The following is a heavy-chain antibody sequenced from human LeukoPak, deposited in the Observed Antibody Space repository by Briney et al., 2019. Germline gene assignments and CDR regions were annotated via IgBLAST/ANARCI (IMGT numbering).Heavy chain of an antibody. CDR1: GFSFSASA. J-gene: IGHJ6*02. CDR3: TKFYYDVLTGYRGMDV. D-gene: IGHD3-9*01. Sequence: GGSLRLSCAASGFSFSASAMHWVGQASGKGLEGVGRIRSKADDFATAYAASVKGRFLISRDDSKNTAYLQMNSLKTEDTAVYYCTKFYYDVLTGYRGMDVWGQGTTVTVSS. CDR2: IRSKADDFAT. V-gene: IGHV3-73*01.